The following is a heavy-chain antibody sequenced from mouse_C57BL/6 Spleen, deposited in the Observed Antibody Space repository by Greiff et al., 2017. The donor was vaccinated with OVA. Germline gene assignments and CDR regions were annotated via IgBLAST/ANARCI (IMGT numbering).Heavy chain of an antibody. CDR2: IDPNSGGT. V-gene: IGHV1-72*01. J-gene: IGHJ2*01. CDR1: GYTFTSYW. D-gene: IGHD2-4*01. Sequence: QVQLKQPGAELVKPGASVKLSCKASGYTFTSYWMHWVKQRPGRGLEWIGRIDPNSGGTKYNEKFKSKATLTVDKPSSTAYMQLSSLTSEDSAVYYCARRYYDFGSDYWGQGTTLTVSS. CDR3: ARRYYDFGSDY.